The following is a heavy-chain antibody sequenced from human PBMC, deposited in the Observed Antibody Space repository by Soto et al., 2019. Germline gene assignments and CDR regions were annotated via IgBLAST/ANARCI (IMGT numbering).Heavy chain of an antibody. CDR2: INHSGST. V-gene: IGHV4-34*01. J-gene: IGHJ4*02. CDR3: ARGWGRRPDY. CDR1: GGSFSGYY. Sequence: QVQLQQWGAGLLKPSATLSLTCAVYGGSFSGYYWKWIRQPPGKGLEWIGEINHSGSTNYYPSLQSRVTLTVDTSTNPFSLKLSTVTPADTAVYYCARGWGRRPDYWGQGTLVTVSS. D-gene: IGHD7-27*01.